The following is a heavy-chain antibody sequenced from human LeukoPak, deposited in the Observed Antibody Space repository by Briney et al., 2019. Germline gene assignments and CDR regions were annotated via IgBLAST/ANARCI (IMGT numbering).Heavy chain of an antibody. Sequence: ASVKVSCKVSGYTLTELSMHWVRQAPGKGLEWMGGFDPEDGETIYAQKFQGRVTMTVDTSTDTAYMELSSLRSEDTAVYYCATNGAGRYSGSYWWFDPWGQGTLVTVSS. J-gene: IGHJ5*02. CDR2: FDPEDGET. CDR1: GYTLTELS. V-gene: IGHV1-24*01. CDR3: ATNGAGRYSGSYWWFDP. D-gene: IGHD1-26*01.